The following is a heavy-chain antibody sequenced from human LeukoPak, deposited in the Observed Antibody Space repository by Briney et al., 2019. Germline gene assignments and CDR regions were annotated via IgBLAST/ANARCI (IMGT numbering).Heavy chain of an antibody. CDR3: ARDRLRYFDWLGENWFDP. CDR2: ISAYNGNT. CDR1: GYTFTSYG. Sequence: ASVKVSCKASGYTFTSYGISWVRQAPGQGLEWMGWISAYNGNTNYAQKLQGRVTMTTDTSTSTAYMELRSLRSDDTAVYYCARDRLRYFDWLGENWFDPWGLGTLVTVSS. V-gene: IGHV1-18*01. D-gene: IGHD3-9*01. J-gene: IGHJ5*02.